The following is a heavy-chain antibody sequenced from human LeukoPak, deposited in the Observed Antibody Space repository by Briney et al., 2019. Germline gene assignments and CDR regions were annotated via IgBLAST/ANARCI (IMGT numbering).Heavy chain of an antibody. CDR1: GGSISSGGYY. Sequence: SETLSLTCTVSGGSISSGGYYWSWIRQHPGKGLEWIGYIYYSGSTYYNPSLKSRVTISVDTSKNQFSLKLSSVTAVDTAVYYCARALAAAFDYWGQGTLVTVSS. CDR3: ARALAAAFDY. CDR2: IYYSGST. D-gene: IGHD2-2*01. V-gene: IGHV4-31*03. J-gene: IGHJ4*02.